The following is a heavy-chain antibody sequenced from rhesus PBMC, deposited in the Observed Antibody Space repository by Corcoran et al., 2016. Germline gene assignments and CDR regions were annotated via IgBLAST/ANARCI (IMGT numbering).Heavy chain of an antibody. CDR1: GGSISSGYG. J-gene: IGHJ4*01. Sequence: QVQLQESGPGVVKPSETLSLTCAVSGGSISSGYGWSWIRQLPGKGLEWIGYIYGSAGSTNHNPSLKNRVTISKDASKNQFSLKLSSVTDADTAVYYCARGDPIFGLVMNHFDYWGQGVLVTVSS. CDR2: IYGSAGST. D-gene: IGHD3-3*01. CDR3: ARGDPIFGLVMNHFDY. V-gene: IGHV4-76*01.